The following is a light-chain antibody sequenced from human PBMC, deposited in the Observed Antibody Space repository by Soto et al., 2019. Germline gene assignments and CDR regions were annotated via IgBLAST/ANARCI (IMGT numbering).Light chain of an antibody. J-gene: IGKJ5*01. CDR3: QQYGSLPYT. CDR2: ATF. CDR1: QSLSTTD. Sequence: EIVLTQSPGTLSLSPGKRATLSCRASQSLSTTDLVWHQHKSGEPPRLVIHATFTTTSGIPARFSGDGSGTDFTLTISRLEPDDSAVYYCQQYGSLPYTFGRGTRLE. V-gene: IGKV3-20*01.